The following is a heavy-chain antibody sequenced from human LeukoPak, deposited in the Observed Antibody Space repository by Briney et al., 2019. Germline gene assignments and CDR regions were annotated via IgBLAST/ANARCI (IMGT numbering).Heavy chain of an antibody. CDR2: VNPNSGNT. CDR1: GYTFTSYD. D-gene: IGHD3-22*01. CDR3: ARVLKYRYYYDSSGYYPYYFDY. Sequence: ASVKVSCKTSGYTFTSYDLNWVRQATGQGLEWMGWVNPNSGNTGYAQKFQGRVTMTRDMSTSTVYMELSSLRSEDTAVYYCARVLKYRYYYDSSGYYPYYFDYWGQGTLVTVSS. V-gene: IGHV1-8*01. J-gene: IGHJ4*02.